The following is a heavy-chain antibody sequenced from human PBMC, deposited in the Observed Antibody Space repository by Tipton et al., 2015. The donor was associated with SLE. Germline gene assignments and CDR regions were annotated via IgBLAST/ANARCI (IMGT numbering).Heavy chain of an antibody. CDR2: IYSSGST. V-gene: IGHV4-59*12. D-gene: IGHD1-1*01. CDR1: GGSISSYY. CDR3: ARGTGPLSGVDV. Sequence: TLSLTCTVSGGSISSYYWSWIRQPPGKGLEWIGYIYSSGSTNYNPSLESRVTITVDTSKNQFSLKLSSVTAADTAVYYCARGTGPLSGVDVWGQGTTVTVSS. J-gene: IGHJ6*02.